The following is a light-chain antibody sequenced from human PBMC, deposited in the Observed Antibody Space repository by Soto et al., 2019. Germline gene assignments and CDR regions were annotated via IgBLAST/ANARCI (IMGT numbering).Light chain of an antibody. Sequence: DIQMTQSRSSVSASVGGRVTSTCAASQGIANWLAWYQKKAGKAPKILISAASRLQSGVPSRVSGIGSGTDFTLTIDGLQPEDFGTYDCQQGVSLSITFGQGTRLEIK. CDR1: QGIANW. V-gene: IGKV1-12*01. CDR3: QQGVSLSIT. J-gene: IGKJ5*01. CDR2: AAS.